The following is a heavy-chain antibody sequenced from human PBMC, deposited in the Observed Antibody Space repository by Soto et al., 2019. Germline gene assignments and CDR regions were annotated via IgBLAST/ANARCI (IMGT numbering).Heavy chain of an antibody. CDR3: ARDGAYCGGDCYSLWYFDL. D-gene: IGHD2-21*02. CDR1: GLTFSNYW. V-gene: IGHV3-74*01. Sequence: EVQLVESGGGLVQPGGSLRLSCEASGLTFSNYWMHWVRQAPGKGLVWVSRIHRDGTSKSYADSVKGRFTISRDNAKNTLDRQMNSLRAEDTAVYYWARDGAYCGGDCYSLWYFDLWGGGTLVTVSS. J-gene: IGHJ2*01. CDR2: IHRDGTSK.